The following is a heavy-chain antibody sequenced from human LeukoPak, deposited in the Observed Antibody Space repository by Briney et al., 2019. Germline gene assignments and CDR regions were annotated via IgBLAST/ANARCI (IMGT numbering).Heavy chain of an antibody. D-gene: IGHD2-2*01. Sequence: SETLSLTCTVSGGSISSYYWSWIRQPPGKGLEWTGYIYYSGSTNYNPSLKSRVTISVDTSKNQFSLKLSSVTAADTAVYYCARGVVVPAAIYAFDIWGQGTMVTVSS. CDR1: GGSISSYY. CDR2: IYYSGST. V-gene: IGHV4-59*01. CDR3: ARGVVVPAAIYAFDI. J-gene: IGHJ3*02.